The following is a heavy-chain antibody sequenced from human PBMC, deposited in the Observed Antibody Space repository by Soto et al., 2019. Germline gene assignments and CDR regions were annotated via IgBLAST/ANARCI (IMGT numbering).Heavy chain of an antibody. V-gene: IGHV4-59*01. J-gene: IGHJ5*02. CDR3: ARFGLNSFDP. Sequence: PSETLSLTCTVSGGSISSYYWSWIRQPPGKGLEWIGYIYYSGSTNYNPSLNSRVTISVDTSKNQFSLKLSSVTAADTAVYYCARFGLNSFDPWGQGTLVTVSS. D-gene: IGHD3-9*01. CDR2: IYYSGST. CDR1: GGSISSYY.